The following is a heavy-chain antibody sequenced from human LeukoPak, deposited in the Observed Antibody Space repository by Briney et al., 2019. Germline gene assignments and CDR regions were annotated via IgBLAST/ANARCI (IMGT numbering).Heavy chain of an antibody. V-gene: IGHV4-59*01. D-gene: IGHD2-2*01. J-gene: IGHJ5*02. CDR3: ARGYSSNWSNWFDP. CDR1: GGSISSYY. Sequence: SETLSLTCTVSGGSISSYYWSWIRQPPGKGLEWIGYIYYSGSTNYNPSLESRVTISVDTSKNQFSLKLSSVTAADTAVYYCARGYSSNWSNWFDPWGQGTLVTVSS. CDR2: IYYSGST.